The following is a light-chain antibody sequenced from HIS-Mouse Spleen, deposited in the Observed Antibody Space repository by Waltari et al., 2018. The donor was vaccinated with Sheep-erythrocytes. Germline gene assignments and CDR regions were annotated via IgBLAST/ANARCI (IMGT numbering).Light chain of an antibody. CDR3: CSYAGSSTLV. Sequence: QSALTQPASVYGSPRQSITISCTRSSSDLGSYNLVSWYQQHPGTPPKLMIYEGSKRPSGVSNRFSGSKSGNTASLTISGLQAEDEADYYCCSYAGSSTLVFGGGTKLTVL. V-gene: IGLV2-23*01. CDR1: SSDLGSYNL. J-gene: IGLJ2*01. CDR2: EGS.